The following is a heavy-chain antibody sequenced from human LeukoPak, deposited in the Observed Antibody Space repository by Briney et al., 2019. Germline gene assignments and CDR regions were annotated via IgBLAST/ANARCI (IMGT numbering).Heavy chain of an antibody. CDR2: ISSSSSTI. CDR1: GFTFRSYE. D-gene: IGHD5-12*01. J-gene: IGHJ4*02. CDR3: AREPYELPDY. V-gene: IGHV3-48*01. Sequence: PGGSLRLSCAASGFTFRSYEMNWVRQAPGKGLEWVSYISSSSSTIYYADSVKGRFTISRDNAKNSLYLQMNSLRAEDTAVYYCAREPYELPDYWGQGTLVIVSS.